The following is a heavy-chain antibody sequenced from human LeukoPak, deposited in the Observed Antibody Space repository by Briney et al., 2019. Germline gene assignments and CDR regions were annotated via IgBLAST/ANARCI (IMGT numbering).Heavy chain of an antibody. Sequence: PGGSLRLSCVASGFTFSDYEMNWVRQAPGKGLEWISYIRNSGTTIYYADSVKGRFTISRDNAKNSLYLQMNSLRAEDTAVYYCARGSTAAANFDFWGQGILVSVSS. CDR2: IRNSGTTI. CDR1: GFTFSDYE. J-gene: IGHJ4*02. V-gene: IGHV3-48*03. CDR3: ARGSTAAANFDF. D-gene: IGHD2-2*01.